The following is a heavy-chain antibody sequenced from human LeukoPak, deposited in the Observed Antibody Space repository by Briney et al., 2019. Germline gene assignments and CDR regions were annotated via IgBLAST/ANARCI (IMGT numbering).Heavy chain of an antibody. CDR2: INHSGST. Sequence: PSETLSLTCAVYGGSFSGYYWSWIRQPPGKGLEWIGEINHSGSTNYNPSLKSRVTISVDTSKNQFSLKLSSVTAEDTAVYYCAGGPAATVGGYYYYMDVWGKGTTVTVSS. V-gene: IGHV4-34*01. J-gene: IGHJ6*03. D-gene: IGHD2-2*01. CDR3: AGGPAATVGGYYYYMDV. CDR1: GGSFSGYY.